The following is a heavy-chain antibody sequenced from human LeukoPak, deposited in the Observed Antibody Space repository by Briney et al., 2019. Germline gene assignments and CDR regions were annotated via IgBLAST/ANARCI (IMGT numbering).Heavy chain of an antibody. CDR2: IIPIFGTA. V-gene: IGHV1-69*06. CDR1: GGTFSGYA. D-gene: IGHD5-12*01. Sequence: SVKVSCKASGGTFSGYAISWVRQAPGQGLEWMGGIIPIFGTANYAQKFQGRVTITADKSTSTAYMELSSLRSEDTAVYYCARDDGRGYSGYDYFLDYWGQGTLVTVSS. CDR3: ARDDGRGYSGYDYFLDY. J-gene: IGHJ4*02.